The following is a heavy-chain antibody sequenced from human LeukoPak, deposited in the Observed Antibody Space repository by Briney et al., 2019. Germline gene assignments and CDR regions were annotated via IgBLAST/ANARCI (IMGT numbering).Heavy chain of an antibody. Sequence: AGGSLRLSCAASGFTFSNYGMHWVRQAPGKGLEWVALISFDGSQKYYADSVKGRFTISRDNSKSTVYLQMNSLRVEDAAVYYCSKDLTPDFGGDLDPWGQGTLVTVSS. V-gene: IGHV3-30*02. CDR2: ISFDGSQK. J-gene: IGHJ5*02. D-gene: IGHD3-10*01. CDR1: GFTFSNYG. CDR3: SKDLTPDFGGDLDP.